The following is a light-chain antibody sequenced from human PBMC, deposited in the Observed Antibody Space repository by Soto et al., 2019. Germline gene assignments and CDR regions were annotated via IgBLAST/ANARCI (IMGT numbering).Light chain of an antibody. CDR2: GAS. J-gene: IGKJ1*01. CDR3: QHFHNWPPWT. CDR1: QSVSSS. V-gene: IGKV3-15*01. Sequence: EVVMTQSPDTLSVSPGERATLSCRASQSVSSSLAWYQQKPGQAPRLLIYGASTRATGVPARFSGSGSGTEFPLTISSLQSEDVAVYYCQHFHNWPPWTFGQGIRVEFK.